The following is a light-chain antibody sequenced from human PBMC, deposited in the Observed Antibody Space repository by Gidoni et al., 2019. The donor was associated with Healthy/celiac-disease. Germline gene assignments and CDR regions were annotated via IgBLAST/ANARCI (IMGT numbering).Light chain of an antibody. J-gene: IGKJ2*01. CDR3: QQSYSTSVT. CDR1: QSISSY. V-gene: IGKV1-39*01. CDR2: AAS. Sequence: IQMTQSLSSLSASVGDRVTITCRASQSISSYLNWYQQKPGKAPKRLIYAASSLQSGVPSRFSGSGSGTDFTLTISSLQPEDFATYYWQQSYSTSVTFGQGTKLEIK.